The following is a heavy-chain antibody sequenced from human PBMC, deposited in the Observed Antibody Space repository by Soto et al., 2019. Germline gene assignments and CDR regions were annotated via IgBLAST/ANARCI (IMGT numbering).Heavy chain of an antibody. CDR3: LTNNSYGPPGSGYYYGMDV. D-gene: IGHD5-18*01. CDR2: IYSGGST. J-gene: IGHJ6*02. Sequence: EVQLVESGGGLVQPGGSLRLFCAASRFTVSSNYMSWVRQAPGKGLEWVSVIYSGGSTYYADSVKGRFTISRHNSKNTLYLQMNSLRAEDTAVYYCLTNNSYGPPGSGYYYGMDVWGQGTTVTVSS. CDR1: RFTVSSNY. V-gene: IGHV3-53*04.